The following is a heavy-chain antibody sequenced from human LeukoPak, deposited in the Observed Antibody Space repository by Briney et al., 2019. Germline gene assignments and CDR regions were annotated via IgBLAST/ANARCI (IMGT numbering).Heavy chain of an antibody. J-gene: IGHJ6*03. CDR2: IYSGGST. CDR3: ASGSGSYRTPYYYMDV. CDR1: GFTVSSNY. Sequence: PGGSLRLSCAASGFTVSSNYMSWVRQAPGKGLEWVSIIYSGGSTNYADSAKGRFTISRDNSKNTLYLQMNSLRAEDTAVYYCASGSGSYRTPYYYMDVWGKGTTVTVSS. D-gene: IGHD3-10*01. V-gene: IGHV3-53*01.